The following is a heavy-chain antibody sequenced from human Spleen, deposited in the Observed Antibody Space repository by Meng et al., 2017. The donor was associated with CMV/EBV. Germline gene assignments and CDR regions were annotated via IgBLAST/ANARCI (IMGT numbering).Heavy chain of an antibody. CDR2: LYHSGST. V-gene: IGHV4-4*02. J-gene: IGHJ4*02. Sequence: VFGGSISSTNWWKWVRHPRLKVMEWIGELYHSGSTNYNPSLKSRVTPSVATSKNQFSLKLSSVTAADTAVYYCARGGVLGLGSFDYWGQGTLVTVSS. D-gene: IGHD3-16*01. CDR1: GGSISSTNW. CDR3: ARGGVLGLGSFDY.